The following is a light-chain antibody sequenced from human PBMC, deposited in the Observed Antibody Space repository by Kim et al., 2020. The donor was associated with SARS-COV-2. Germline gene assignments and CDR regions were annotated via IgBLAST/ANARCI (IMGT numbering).Light chain of an antibody. J-gene: IGLJ2*01. CDR3: SSYTTSSTLVI. CDR2: DVT. V-gene: IGLV2-14*03. CDR1: SSDIGSYNY. Sequence: QSALTQPASVSGSPGQSITISCTGTSSDIGSYNYVSWYQQHPGKAPKLMIYDVTNRPSGISNRFSGSKSGSTASLTISGLQADDEAHYYCSSYTTSSTLVIFGGGTKLTVL.